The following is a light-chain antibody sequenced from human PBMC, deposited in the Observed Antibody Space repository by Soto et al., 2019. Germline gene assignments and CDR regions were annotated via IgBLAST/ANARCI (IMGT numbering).Light chain of an antibody. CDR3: QQRSNWPYT. CDR2: ESS. V-gene: IGKV3-11*01. CDR1: QSVSSY. J-gene: IGKJ2*01. Sequence: EIVLTQSPATLSLSPGERATLSCRASQSVSSYLAWYQQKPGRAPRLLIYESSNMATGIPARFSGSGSGTDFTLTISSLEPEDFAVYYCQQRSNWPYTFGQGTKLEIK.